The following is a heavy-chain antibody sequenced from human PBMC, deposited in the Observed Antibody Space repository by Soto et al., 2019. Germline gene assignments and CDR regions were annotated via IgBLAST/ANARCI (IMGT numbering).Heavy chain of an antibody. J-gene: IGHJ4*02. D-gene: IGHD4-17*01. V-gene: IGHV3-30*18. CDR3: AKEKSPLDYGDASIDY. CDR1: GFTFRSYG. CDR2: ISYDGSNK. Sequence: GGSLRLSCAASGFTFRSYGTHWVRQAPGKGLEWVTIISYDGSNKYYADSVKGRFTISRDNSKNTLYLQMNSLRAEDTAEYYCAKEKSPLDYGDASIDYWGQGTLVTVSS.